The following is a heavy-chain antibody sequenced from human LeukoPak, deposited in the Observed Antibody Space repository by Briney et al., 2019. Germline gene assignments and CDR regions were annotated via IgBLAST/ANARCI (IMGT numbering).Heavy chain of an antibody. J-gene: IGHJ4*02. CDR3: ARECCGDYGQRHDN. CDR1: GGSITSGTCF. D-gene: IGHD4-17*01. V-gene: IGHV4-61*02. CDR2: IDSSWKN. Sequence: PSETLSLTCTVSGGSITSGTCFWSWFRQPAGKGLKWIGRIDSSWKNNYNPSLKSRVTIAVDTSKNQFSLKLSSVTAADTAVYYCARECCGDYGQRHDNWGQGTLVTVSA.